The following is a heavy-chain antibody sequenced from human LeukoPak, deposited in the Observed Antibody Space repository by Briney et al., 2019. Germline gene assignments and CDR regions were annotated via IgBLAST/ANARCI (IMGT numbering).Heavy chain of an antibody. J-gene: IGHJ3*02. V-gene: IGHV3-64*04. Sequence: GGSLRLSCSASGFTFSSYAMHWVRQAPGKGLEYVSAISSNGGSTYYADSAKGRFTISRDNSKNTLYLQMNSLRAEDTAVYYCASYRYGSSFAFDIWGQGTMVTVSS. CDR3: ASYRYGSSFAFDI. CDR2: ISSNGGST. D-gene: IGHD6-6*01. CDR1: GFTFSSYA.